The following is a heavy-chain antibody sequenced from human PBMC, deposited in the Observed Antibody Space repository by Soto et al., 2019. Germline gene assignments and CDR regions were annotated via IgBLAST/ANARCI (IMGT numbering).Heavy chain of an antibody. D-gene: IGHD2-21*02. CDR1: GFTLSMYS. Sequence: GGSLRLSCEVSGFTLSMYSMTWVRQAPGKGLEWVAKIPQEGSDGHYVDSVKGRFTISRDNAKNSVYLQMNSLRAEDTAVYYCARDQLILPAHDFFCGSDVWGQGAKVTVSS. V-gene: IGHV3-7*03. CDR2: IPQEGSDG. J-gene: IGHJ6*02. CDR3: ARDQLILPAHDFFCGSDV.